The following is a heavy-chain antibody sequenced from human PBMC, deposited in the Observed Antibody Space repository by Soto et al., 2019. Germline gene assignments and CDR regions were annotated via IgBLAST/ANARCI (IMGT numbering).Heavy chain of an antibody. Sequence: GGSLRLSCAASGFTFSSYGMHWVRQAPGKGLEWVAVISYDGSNKYYADSVKGRFTISRDNSKNTLYLQMNSLRAEDTAVYYCAKESDYYDSSGYYPVVDYWGQGTLVTVSS. CDR2: ISYDGSNK. V-gene: IGHV3-30*18. D-gene: IGHD3-22*01. J-gene: IGHJ4*02. CDR1: GFTFSSYG. CDR3: AKESDYYDSSGYYPVVDY.